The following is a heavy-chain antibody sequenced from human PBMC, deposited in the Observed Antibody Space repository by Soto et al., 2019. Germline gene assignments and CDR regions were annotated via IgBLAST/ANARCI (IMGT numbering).Heavy chain of an antibody. J-gene: IGHJ4*02. D-gene: IGHD2-8*02. CDR3: ARDKITGLFDY. Sequence: SETLSLTCTVSGGSISSGDYYWSWIRQPPGTGLEWIGDINHSGSTNYNPSLKSRVTISVDTSKNQFSLNLTSVTAADTAVYYCARDKITGLFDYWGQGTLVTVSS. V-gene: IGHV4-39*07. CDR1: GGSISSGDYY. CDR2: INHSGST.